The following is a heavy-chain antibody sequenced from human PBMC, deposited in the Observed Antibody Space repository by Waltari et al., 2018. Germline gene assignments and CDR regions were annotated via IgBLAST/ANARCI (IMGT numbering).Heavy chain of an antibody. CDR2: IYYSGGT. J-gene: IGHJ3*02. Sequence: QAQLPESGPGLVKPSETLSLTCTVSGRPIRSYYWLWIRQPPGKGLEWIGYIYYSGGTNYSPSLKSRVTISVDTSKNQFSLKLSSVTAADTAVYYCARGKVDDAFDIWGQGTMVTVSS. D-gene: IGHD6-13*01. CDR1: GRPIRSYY. CDR3: ARGKVDDAFDI. V-gene: IGHV4-59*01.